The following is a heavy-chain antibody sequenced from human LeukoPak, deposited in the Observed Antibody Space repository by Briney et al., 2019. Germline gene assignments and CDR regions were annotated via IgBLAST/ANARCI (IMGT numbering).Heavy chain of an antibody. V-gene: IGHV4-39*01. CDR2: IYYTGST. CDR1: GASVSSGSFY. D-gene: IGHD3-10*01. CDR3: ARHSGSGSLSRPFDP. J-gene: IGHJ5*02. Sequence: KPSETLSLTCSVSGASVSSGSFYWGWLRQSPGKGLEWIATIYYTGSTYYDPSLKSRVSISIDTSNNQFSLNVKSVSAADTAVHYCARHSGSGSLSRPFDPWGQGTLVTVTS.